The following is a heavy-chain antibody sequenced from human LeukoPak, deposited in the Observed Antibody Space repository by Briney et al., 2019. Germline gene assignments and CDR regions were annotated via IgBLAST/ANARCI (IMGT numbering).Heavy chain of an antibody. D-gene: IGHD2-21*02. CDR3: ARDLAYCGGDCYYDTFDI. CDR2: VSGYNDNT. V-gene: IGHV1-18*01. J-gene: IGHJ3*02. CDR1: GYTFTNYG. Sequence: ASVKVSCKGSGYTFTNYGLSWVRQAPGQGLEWMGWVSGYNDNTYYAQNLQGRVTMTTDTSTSTAYMEVRSLRSDDTAVYYCARDLAYCGGDCYYDTFDIWGQGTKVSVPS.